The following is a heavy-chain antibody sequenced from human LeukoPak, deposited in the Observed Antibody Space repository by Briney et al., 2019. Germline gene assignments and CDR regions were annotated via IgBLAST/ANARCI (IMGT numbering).Heavy chain of an antibody. CDR3: TTDPATYYHGSGRNLFEY. V-gene: IGHV3-15*01. J-gene: IGHJ4*02. Sequence: GGSLRLSCAASGFTLSNAWMSWVRQPPGKGLEWVGRIKSKTDGGTTDYAAPVKGRFIISRDDSKNTLYLQMNSLKTEDTAVYYCTTDPATYYHGSGRNLFEYWGQGSVDTVSS. CDR2: IKSKTDGGTT. D-gene: IGHD3-10*01. CDR1: GFTLSNAW.